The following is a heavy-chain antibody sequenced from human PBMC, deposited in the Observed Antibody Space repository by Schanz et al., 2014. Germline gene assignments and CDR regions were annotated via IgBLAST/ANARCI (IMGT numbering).Heavy chain of an antibody. Sequence: QAQLVESGGGVVQPGRSLRLSCAASGFTFNNYGMHWVRQAPGKGLEWVALIYYDGSDKYYADSVKGRFTISRDNSKNSLYLQMNSLRTEDTALYYCAKDSRGSSFDMDVWGQGTTVTVSS. CDR3: AKDSRGSSFDMDV. CDR2: IYYDGSDK. D-gene: IGHD1-26*01. V-gene: IGHV3-33*03. J-gene: IGHJ6*02. CDR1: GFTFNNYG.